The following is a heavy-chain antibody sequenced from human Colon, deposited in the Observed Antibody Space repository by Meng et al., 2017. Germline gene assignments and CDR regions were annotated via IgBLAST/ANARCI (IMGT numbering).Heavy chain of an antibody. Sequence: QVQLQESGPGLGRPSETLSLICTVSGGSVRRSGYPWGWIRQPPGKGLEWIGYASTNYNPSLKSRVTISLDTSRNQFSLSLSSVTAADTAVYYCARDHMGSLDYWGQGILVTVSS. CDR2: AST. D-gene: IGHD1-26*01. J-gene: IGHJ4*02. CDR3: ARDHMGSLDY. V-gene: IGHV4-61*08. CDR1: GGSVRRSGYP.